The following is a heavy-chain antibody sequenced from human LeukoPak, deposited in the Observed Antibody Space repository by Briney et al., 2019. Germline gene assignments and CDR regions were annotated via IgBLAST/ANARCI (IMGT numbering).Heavy chain of an antibody. D-gene: IGHD3-3*01. V-gene: IGHV1-46*01. Sequence: AASVKVSCKASGYTFTSYYMHWVRQAPGQGLEWMGIINPSGGSTSYAQKFQGRVTMTRDTSTSTVYMELSSLRSEDTAVYYCARGTYYDFWSGYSPPNSIDYWGQGTLVTVSS. CDR1: GYTFTSYY. CDR3: ARGTYYDFWSGYSPPNSIDY. CDR2: INPSGGST. J-gene: IGHJ4*02.